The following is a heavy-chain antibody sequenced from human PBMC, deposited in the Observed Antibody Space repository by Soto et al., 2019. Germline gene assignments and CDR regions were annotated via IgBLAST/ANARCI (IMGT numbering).Heavy chain of an antibody. CDR3: ARGVVTRSLRMDV. CDR1: GDSISDTIYY. Sequence: SETLSLTCRVSGDSISDTIYYWGWVRQPPGKGLEWIGSIHYSGTTHFHPSLKTRVTISVDTSKNQFSLRLRSVTAADTAVYYCARGVVTRSLRMDVWGQGTTVTVSS. J-gene: IGHJ6*02. CDR2: IHYSGTT. D-gene: IGHD3-3*01. V-gene: IGHV4-39*01.